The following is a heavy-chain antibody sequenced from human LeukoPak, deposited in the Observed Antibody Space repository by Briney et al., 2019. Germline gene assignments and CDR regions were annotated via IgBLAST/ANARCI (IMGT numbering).Heavy chain of an antibody. V-gene: IGHV7-4-1*02. Sequence: ASVKVSCKASGYIFSIYVMIWVRQAPGQGLELMGWINTDTGNPTYAQGFTGRFVFSSDTSVSTAYLQISSLKAEDTAVYYCARDYTVTLGTTTYFQHWGQGTLVTVSS. D-gene: IGHD1-7*01. CDR1: GYIFSIYV. CDR3: ARDYTVTLGTTTYFQH. J-gene: IGHJ1*01. CDR2: INTDTGNP.